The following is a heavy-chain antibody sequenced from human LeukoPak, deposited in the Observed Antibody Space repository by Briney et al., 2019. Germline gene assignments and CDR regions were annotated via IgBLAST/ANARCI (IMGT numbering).Heavy chain of an antibody. D-gene: IGHD4-23*01. CDR3: AKENGGNLQGYYYYMDV. J-gene: IGHJ6*03. Sequence: PGRSLRLSCAASGFTFDDYAMHWVRQAPGKGLEWVSGISWNSGSIGYADSVKGRFTISRDNAKNSLYLQMNSLRAEDTALYYCAKENGGNLQGYYYYMDVWGKGTTVTVSS. CDR1: GFTFDDYA. CDR2: ISWNSGSI. V-gene: IGHV3-9*01.